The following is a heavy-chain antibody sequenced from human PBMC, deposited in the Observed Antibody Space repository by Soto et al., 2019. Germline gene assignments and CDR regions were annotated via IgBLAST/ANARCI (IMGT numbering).Heavy chain of an antibody. CDR3: VRQYYDFWTDYPDFDY. Sequence: ASVKVSCKTSGYTFNTYGINWVRQAPGQGLELMGWISAYDGKTTYAEKFQGRVTLTTDTSTSTAYLELRSLRSDDTAVYYCVRQYYDFWTDYPDFDYWGQGTLVTVSS. CDR1: GYTFNTYG. CDR2: ISAYDGKT. D-gene: IGHD3-3*01. V-gene: IGHV1-18*01. J-gene: IGHJ4*02.